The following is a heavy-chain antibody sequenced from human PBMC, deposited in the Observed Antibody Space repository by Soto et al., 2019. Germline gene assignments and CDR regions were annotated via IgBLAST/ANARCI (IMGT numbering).Heavy chain of an antibody. CDR1: GYTFTGYY. CDR3: ARVRSITMIVVVINDAFDI. J-gene: IGHJ3*02. V-gene: IGHV1-2*02. CDR2: INPNSGGT. Sequence: WASVKVSCKASGYTFTGYYMHWVRQAPGQGLEWMGWINPNSGGTNYAQKFQGRVTMTRDTSISTAYMELSRLRSDDTAVYYCARVRSITMIVVVINDAFDIWGQGTMVTVSS. D-gene: IGHD3-22*01.